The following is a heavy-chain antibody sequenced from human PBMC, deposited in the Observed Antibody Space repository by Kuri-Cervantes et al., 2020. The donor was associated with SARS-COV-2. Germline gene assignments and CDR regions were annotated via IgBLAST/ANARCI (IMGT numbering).Heavy chain of an antibody. D-gene: IGHD5-18*01. CDR3: ARLRNTATLDY. Sequence: SETLSLTCTVSGGSISSSSYYWGWIRQPPGKGLEWIGSIYYSGSTYYNPSLKSRVTISVDTSKNQFSLKLSSVTAADTAVYYCARLRNTATLDYWGQGTLVTVSS. V-gene: IGHV4-39*07. CDR1: GGSISSSSYY. CDR2: IYYSGST. J-gene: IGHJ4*02.